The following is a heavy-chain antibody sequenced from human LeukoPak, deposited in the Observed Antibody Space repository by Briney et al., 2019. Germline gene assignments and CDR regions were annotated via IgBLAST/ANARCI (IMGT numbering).Heavy chain of an antibody. Sequence: ASVKVSCKASGYTFTGYYMHWVRQAPGQGLEWMGWINPNSGGTNYAQKFQGRVTMTRDTSISTAYMELSRLRSGDTAVYYCARDLFQYYYGSGSYLDYWGQGTLVTVSS. CDR2: INPNSGGT. CDR3: ARDLFQYYYGSGSYLDY. CDR1: GYTFTGYY. D-gene: IGHD3-10*01. J-gene: IGHJ4*02. V-gene: IGHV1-2*02.